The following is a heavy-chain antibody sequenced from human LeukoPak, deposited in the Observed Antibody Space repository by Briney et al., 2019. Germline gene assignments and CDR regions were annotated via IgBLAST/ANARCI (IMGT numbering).Heavy chain of an antibody. J-gene: IGHJ4*02. CDR3: ARRPDYGGTPPFDY. Sequence: GVSLRLSCAASGLTVSSNYMSWVRQAPGKGLEWVSVIYSGGSTYYADSVKGRFIISRDNSKNTLYLQMNSLRVEDTAVYYCARRPDYGGTPPFDYWGQGTLVTVFS. CDR1: GLTVSSNY. D-gene: IGHD4-23*01. V-gene: IGHV3-66*01. CDR2: IYSGGST.